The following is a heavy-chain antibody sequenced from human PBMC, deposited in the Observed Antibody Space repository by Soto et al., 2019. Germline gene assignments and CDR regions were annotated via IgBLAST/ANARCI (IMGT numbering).Heavy chain of an antibody. CDR3: ASAPYLAFNWFDP. CDR2: INPNSGGT. J-gene: IGHJ5*02. V-gene: IGHV1-2*02. CDR1: GYTFTGYY. D-gene: IGHD3-3*02. Sequence: ASVKVSCKASGYTFTGYYMHWVRQAPGQGLEWMGWINPNSGGTNYAQKFQGRVTMTRDTSISTAYMELSRLRSDDTAVYYCASAPYLAFNWFDPWGQGTLVTVSS.